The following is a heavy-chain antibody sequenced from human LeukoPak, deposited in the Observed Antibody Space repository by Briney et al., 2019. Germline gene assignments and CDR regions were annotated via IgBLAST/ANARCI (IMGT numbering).Heavy chain of an antibody. V-gene: IGHV4-34*01. CDR2: INHSGST. J-gene: IGHJ4*02. CDR1: GGSFSGYN. CDR3: ASYSSSWYPLFDY. D-gene: IGHD6-13*01. Sequence: SETLSLTCAVYGGSFSGYNWSWIRQPPGKGLEWIGEINHSGSTNYNPSLKSRVTISVDTSKNQFSLKLSSVTAADTAVYYCASYSSSWYPLFDYWGQGTLATVSS.